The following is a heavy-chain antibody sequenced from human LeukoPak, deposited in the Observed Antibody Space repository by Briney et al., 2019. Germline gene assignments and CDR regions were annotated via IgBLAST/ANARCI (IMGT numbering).Heavy chain of an antibody. CDR1: GGSISNSY. J-gene: IGHJ3*02. V-gene: IGHV4-4*07. D-gene: IGHD1-26*01. Sequence: SQTLSLTCNVSGGSISNSYWNWIRQPAGKGLEWIGRSHTSGSTYYIPSLKRRVTMSLDTSNNHFSLKLTSVTAADTALYYCARVVGARVDIWGQGTMVTVSS. CDR2: SHTSGST. CDR3: ARVVGARVDI.